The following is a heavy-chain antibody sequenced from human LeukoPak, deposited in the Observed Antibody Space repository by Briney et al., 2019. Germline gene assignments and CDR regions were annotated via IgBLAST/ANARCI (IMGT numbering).Heavy chain of an antibody. D-gene: IGHD1-7*01. Sequence: GGSLRLSCAASGFTFSSYGMHWVRQAPGKGLEWVAVISYDGSNKYYADSVKGRFTISRDNSKNTLYLQMNSLRAEDTAVYYCAKDRGELDYWGQGTPVTVSS. J-gene: IGHJ4*02. V-gene: IGHV3-30*18. CDR2: ISYDGSNK. CDR1: GFTFSSYG. CDR3: AKDRGELDY.